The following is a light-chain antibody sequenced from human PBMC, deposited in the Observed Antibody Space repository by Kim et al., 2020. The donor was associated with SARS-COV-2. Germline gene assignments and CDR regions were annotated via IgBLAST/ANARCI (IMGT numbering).Light chain of an antibody. CDR3: QAWDSSTYV. J-gene: IGLJ1*01. CDR2: QDS. V-gene: IGLV3-1*01. Sequence: VSPGQTASITCSGDKLGDKYACWYQQKPGQSPVLVIYQDSKRPSGIPERFSGSNSGNTATLTISGTQAMDEADYYCQAWDSSTYVFGTGTKVTVL. CDR1: KLGDKY.